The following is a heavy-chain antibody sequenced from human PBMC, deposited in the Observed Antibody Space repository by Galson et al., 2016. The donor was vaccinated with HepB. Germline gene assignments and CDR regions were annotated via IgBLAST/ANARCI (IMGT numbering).Heavy chain of an antibody. Sequence: SLRLSCAASGFSFDDSWMTWVRQTPEKGLEWVANIKRDGSKKHYLDSVKGRFTISRDNAKNLPYLQMNSLRAEDTAVYFCARDSSPSIESGGYYDAFDIWGQGTMVTVSS. D-gene: IGHD2/OR15-2a*01. CDR2: IKRDGSKK. CDR1: GFSFDDSW. V-gene: IGHV3-7*01. J-gene: IGHJ3*02. CDR3: ARDSSPSIESGGYYDAFDI.